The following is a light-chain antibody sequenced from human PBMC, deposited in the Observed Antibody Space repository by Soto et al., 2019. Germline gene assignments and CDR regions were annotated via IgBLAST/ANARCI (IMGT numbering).Light chain of an antibody. V-gene: IGKV3-11*01. CDR3: QPRSDWPLT. CDR2: DAS. CDR1: QSVTSY. Sequence: EIVLTQSPATLSLSPGERATLSCRASQSVTSYLGWYQQKPGQAPRLLIYDASDRATGIPSRFSGSGSGTDFTLPIRSLEPEDFAVYYCQPRSDWPLTFGGGTKVDIK. J-gene: IGKJ4*01.